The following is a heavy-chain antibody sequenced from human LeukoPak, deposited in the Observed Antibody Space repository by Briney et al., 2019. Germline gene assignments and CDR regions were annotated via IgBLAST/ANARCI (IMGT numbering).Heavy chain of an antibody. Sequence: ASVKVSCRASGYTFNEYFLHWLRQAPGQGPEWMGWINPDSGGTIYAQKFQGRVTITSDSSISTAYMELSRLRSDDTGVYYCAREGGGHCSGGSCYGVDNWGQGALVTVSS. V-gene: IGHV1-2*02. J-gene: IGHJ4*02. CDR2: INPDSGGT. CDR1: GYTFNEYF. CDR3: AREGGGHCSGGSCYGVDN. D-gene: IGHD2-15*01.